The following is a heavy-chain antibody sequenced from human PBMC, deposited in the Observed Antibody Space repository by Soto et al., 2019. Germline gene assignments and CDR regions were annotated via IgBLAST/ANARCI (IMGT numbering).Heavy chain of an antibody. J-gene: IGHJ4*02. CDR3: AREFPYHKSSDSYLDY. CDR1: GDSVSGNSAA. Sequence: SQTLSLTCAISGDSVSGNSAAWNWIRQSPSRGLEWLGRTYYRSKWYNDYAVSVKSRITVTPDTSKYQFSLHLNSVTPDDTAVYSCAREFPYHKSSDSYLDYWGQGALVTASS. D-gene: IGHD6-19*01. V-gene: IGHV6-1*01. CDR2: TYYRSKWYN.